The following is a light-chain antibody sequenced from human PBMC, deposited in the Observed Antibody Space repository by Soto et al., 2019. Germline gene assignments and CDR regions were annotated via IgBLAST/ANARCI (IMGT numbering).Light chain of an antibody. V-gene: IGKV3-20*01. J-gene: IGKJ3*01. Sequence: EIVLTQSPGTLSLSPGERATLSCRASQSVSSSYLDWYQQKPGQAPRHLIYGASSRATGIPDRFSGSGSGTDFTLTISRLEPEDFAVYYCQQYGSSPLTFGPGTKVDIK. CDR1: QSVSSSY. CDR3: QQYGSSPLT. CDR2: GAS.